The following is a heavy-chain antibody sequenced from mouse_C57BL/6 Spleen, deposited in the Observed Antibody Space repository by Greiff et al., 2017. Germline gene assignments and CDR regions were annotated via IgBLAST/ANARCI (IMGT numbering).Heavy chain of an antibody. J-gene: IGHJ2*01. CDR2: IDPSDSET. CDR1: GYTFTSYW. CDR3: ARRDYGSSYEDY. D-gene: IGHD1-1*01. Sequence: QVQLQQPGAELVRPGSSVKLSCKASGYTFTSYWMHWVTQRPIQGLEWIGNIDPSDSETHYNQKFKDKATLTVDKSSSTAYKQLSSLTSEASAVYYCARRDYGSSYEDYWGQGTTLTVSS. V-gene: IGHV1-52*01.